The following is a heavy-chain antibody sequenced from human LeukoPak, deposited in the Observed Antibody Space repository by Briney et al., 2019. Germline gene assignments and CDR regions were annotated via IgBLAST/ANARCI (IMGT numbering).Heavy chain of an antibody. J-gene: IGHJ4*02. CDR2: IIPFFGTA. V-gene: IGHV1-69*05. D-gene: IGHD3-3*01. Sequence: SVKVSCKASRGTFSSYAISWVRQAPGQGLEWIGGIIPFFGTANYAQKFQGRVTITTDESTSTAYIELSRLRSEDTAVYYCARSRSRFLEWLSPVGYWGQGTLVTVSS. CDR3: ARSRSRFLEWLSPVGY. CDR1: RGTFSSYA.